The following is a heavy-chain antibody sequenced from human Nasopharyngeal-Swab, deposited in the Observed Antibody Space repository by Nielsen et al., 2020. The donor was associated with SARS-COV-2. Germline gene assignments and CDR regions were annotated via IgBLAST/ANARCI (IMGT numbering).Heavy chain of an antibody. CDR1: GFTFTSYD. CDR2: ISYDGSTK. CDR3: ARGIIAAAED. D-gene: IGHD6-13*01. J-gene: IGHJ4*02. V-gene: IGHV3-30-3*01. Sequence: GESLKISCAASGFTFTSYDIHWVHQAPGKGLEWVAVISYDGSTKYYADSVKGRFTVSRDNSKNTLYLQMNSLRAEDTAVYYCARGIIAAAEDWGQGTLVTVSS.